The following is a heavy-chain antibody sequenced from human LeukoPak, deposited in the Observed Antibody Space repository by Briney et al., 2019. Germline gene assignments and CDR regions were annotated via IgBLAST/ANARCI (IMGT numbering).Heavy chain of an antibody. CDR1: GGSISSGSYY. J-gene: IGHJ4*02. CDR3: ARGAAAGTVGYFDY. Sequence: SETLSLTCTVSGGSISSGSYYWSWIRQPAGKGLEWIGRIYTSGSTNYNPSLKSRVTISVDTSKNQFSLKLSSVTAADTAVYYCARGAAAGTVGYFDYWGQGTLVTVSS. D-gene: IGHD6-13*01. V-gene: IGHV4-61*02. CDR2: IYTSGST.